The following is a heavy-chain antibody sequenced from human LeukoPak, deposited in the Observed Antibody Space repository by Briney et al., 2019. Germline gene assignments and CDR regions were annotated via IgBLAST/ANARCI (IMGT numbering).Heavy chain of an antibody. CDR3: ARVFPLGYDDY. CDR2: INPSSGTT. Sequence: ASVKVSCKASGYTFTRYYMHWVRQAPGQGLEWMGIINPSSGTTSYAQRFLDRVTLTRDTSTSTVDMELSSLTSEDTAVYYCARVFPLGYDDYWGQGTLVTVSS. CDR1: GYTFTRYY. V-gene: IGHV1-46*01. J-gene: IGHJ4*02. D-gene: IGHD2-2*01.